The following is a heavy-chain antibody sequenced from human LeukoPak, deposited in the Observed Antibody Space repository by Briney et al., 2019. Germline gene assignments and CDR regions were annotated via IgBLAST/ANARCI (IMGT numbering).Heavy chain of an antibody. Sequence: PGGSLRLSCAASGFTFSSYAMSWVRQAPGKGLEWVSIIYSGGTIHYVDSVKGRFTISRDNSKNTLDLQMNSLRAEDTAVYYCATGYDFGFDPWGQGTLVTVSS. V-gene: IGHV3-23*03. CDR2: IYSGGTI. D-gene: IGHD5-12*01. CDR3: ATGYDFGFDP. CDR1: GFTFSSYA. J-gene: IGHJ5*02.